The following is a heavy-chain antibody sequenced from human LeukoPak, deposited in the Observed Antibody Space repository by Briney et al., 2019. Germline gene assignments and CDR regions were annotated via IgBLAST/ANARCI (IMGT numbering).Heavy chain of an antibody. V-gene: IGHV3-11*01. CDR2: ISNSGTII. CDR3: ARDGSGSFTTDWFDT. D-gene: IGHD1-26*01. CDR1: GFTFSDYY. J-gene: IGHJ5*02. Sequence: GGSLRLSCAASGFTFSDYYMSWIRQAPGKGLEWVSYISNSGTIIEYIDSMKGRFTISRDNARNSLYLEINSLRVEDTAVYYCARDGSGSFTTDWFDTWGQGTLVTVSS.